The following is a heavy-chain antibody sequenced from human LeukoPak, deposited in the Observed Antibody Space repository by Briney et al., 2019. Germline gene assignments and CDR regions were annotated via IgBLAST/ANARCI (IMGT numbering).Heavy chain of an antibody. V-gene: IGHV1-18*01. CDR2: ISGYNGNT. Sequence: VASVKVSCKASGYTFSSYGISWVRQAPGQGLAWMGWISGYNGNTNSAQSLQGRVTMTTDTSASTAYMELRSLTSDDTAVYYCARNVLPLSTGYFYYYYMDVWGKGTAVTVSS. J-gene: IGHJ6*03. D-gene: IGHD2-8*02. CDR1: GYTFSSYG. CDR3: ARNVLPLSTGYFYYYYMDV.